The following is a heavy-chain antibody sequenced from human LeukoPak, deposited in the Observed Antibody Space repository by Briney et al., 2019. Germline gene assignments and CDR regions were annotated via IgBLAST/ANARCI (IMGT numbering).Heavy chain of an antibody. V-gene: IGHV3-66*01. Sequence: GGSLRLSCAASGFTVSSNYMSWVRQAPGKGLEWVSDIYSGGTTHYAESVKGRFTISRDISKNTVYLQMNSLSAEDTAVYYCARGRRDFDYWGQGTLVTVSS. CDR2: IYSGGTT. CDR1: GFTVSSNY. J-gene: IGHJ4*02. CDR3: ARGRRDFDY.